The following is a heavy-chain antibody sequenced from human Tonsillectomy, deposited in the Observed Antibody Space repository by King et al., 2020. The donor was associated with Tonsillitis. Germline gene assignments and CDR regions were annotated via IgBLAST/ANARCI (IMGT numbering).Heavy chain of an antibody. Sequence: VQLVESGGGLVQPGGSLRLSCAASGFSFSSYCMSWVRQAPGKGLEWVANIKQDGSEKYYVDSVKGRFTISRDNAKNSLYLQMNSLRAEDTAVFYCARDGGMFPESYFYYGLDVWGQGTAVTVSS. CDR2: IKQDGSEK. V-gene: IGHV3-7*01. CDR1: GFSFSSYC. D-gene: IGHD3-16*01. J-gene: IGHJ6*02. CDR3: ARDGGMFPESYFYYGLDV.